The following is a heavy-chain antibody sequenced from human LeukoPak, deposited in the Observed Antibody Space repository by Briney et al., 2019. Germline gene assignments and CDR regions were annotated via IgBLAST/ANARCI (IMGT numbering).Heavy chain of an antibody. CDR3: ARETEMANLDY. Sequence: GGSLRLSCTASGFTFSSYWMNWVRQAPGKGLGWVANIKQDGSEKYYVDSVKGRFTISRDNAKKSLYLQMNSLRAEDTAVYYCARETEMANLDYWGQGTLVTVSS. V-gene: IGHV3-7*04. CDR2: IKQDGSEK. J-gene: IGHJ4*02. D-gene: IGHD5-24*01. CDR1: GFTFSSYW.